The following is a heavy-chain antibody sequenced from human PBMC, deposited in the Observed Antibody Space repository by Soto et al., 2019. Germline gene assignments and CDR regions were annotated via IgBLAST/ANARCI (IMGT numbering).Heavy chain of an antibody. CDR2: ISYDGSNK. D-gene: IGHD5-18*01. J-gene: IGHJ4*02. Sequence: QVQLVESGGGVVQPGRSLRLSCAASGFTFSSYAMHWVRQAPGKGLEWVAVISYDGSNKYYADSVKGRSTISTDNFKNTRYRQIISLRADSPAVYYFATDVDTAMVPFDYWGQGTLVTVST. CDR1: GFTFSSYA. CDR3: ATDVDTAMVPFDY. V-gene: IGHV3-30-3*01.